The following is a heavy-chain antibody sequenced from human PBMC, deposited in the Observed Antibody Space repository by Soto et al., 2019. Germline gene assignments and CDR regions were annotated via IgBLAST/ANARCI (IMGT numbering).Heavy chain of an antibody. CDR1: GFTFSSDS. CDR3: ARDGEQLVRGYYFDY. V-gene: IGHV3-21*01. Sequence: EVQLVESGGGLVKPGGSLRLSCAASGFTFSSDSMNWVRQAPGKGLEWVSSISSSSSYIYYADSVKGRFTISRDNAKNSLYLQMNSLRADDTAVYYCARDGEQLVRGYYFDYWGQGTLVTVSS. J-gene: IGHJ4*02. D-gene: IGHD6-6*01. CDR2: ISSSSSYI.